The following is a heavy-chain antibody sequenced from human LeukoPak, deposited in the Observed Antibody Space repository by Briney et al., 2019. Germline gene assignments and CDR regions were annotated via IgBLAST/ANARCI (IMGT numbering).Heavy chain of an antibody. CDR3: ARLNRYCGSTSCYDY. D-gene: IGHD2-2*01. J-gene: IGHJ4*02. V-gene: IGHV4-30-4*02. CDR1: GGSISSGDYY. CDR2: MYYSGNT. Sequence: PSETLTLTCTVSGGSISSGDYYWSWIRQPPGKGLEWNEYMYYSGNTYYNPSLKSRVTISVDTSKNQFSLRLSSVTAADTAVYYCARLNRYCGSTSCYDYWGQGTLVTVSS.